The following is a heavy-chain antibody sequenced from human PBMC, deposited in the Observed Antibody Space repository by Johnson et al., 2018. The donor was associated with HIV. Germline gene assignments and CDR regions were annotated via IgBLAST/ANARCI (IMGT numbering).Heavy chain of an antibody. CDR3: AKDDRISS. D-gene: IGHD1-14*01. J-gene: IGHJ3*01. Sequence: MLLVESGGGLVQPGGSLRLSCAASGFTVSSNYMSWVRQAPGKGLEWVSVIYSGGSTYYADSVKGRFTISRDNAKSSLYLQMNSLRPEDTALYYCAKDDRISSWGQGTMVIVSS. CDR2: IYSGGST. CDR1: GFTVSSNY. V-gene: IGHV3-66*01.